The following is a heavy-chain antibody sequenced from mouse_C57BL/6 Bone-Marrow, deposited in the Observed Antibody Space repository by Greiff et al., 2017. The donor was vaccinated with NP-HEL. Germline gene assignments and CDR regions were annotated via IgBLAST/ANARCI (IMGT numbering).Heavy chain of an antibody. J-gene: IGHJ4*01. D-gene: IGHD1-1*01. CDR2: IYPGSGST. CDR3: ALIYYYGSSYDAMDY. Sequence: QVQLQQPGAELVKPGASVKMSCKASGYTFTSYWITWVKQRPEQGLEWIGDIYPGSGSTNYNEKFKSKATLTVDTSSSTAYMQLSSLTSEDSAVYYCALIYYYGSSYDAMDYWGQGTSVTVSS. CDR1: GYTFTSYW. V-gene: IGHV1-55*01.